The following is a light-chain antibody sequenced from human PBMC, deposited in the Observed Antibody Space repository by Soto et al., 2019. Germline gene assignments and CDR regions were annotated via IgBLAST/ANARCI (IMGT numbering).Light chain of an antibody. Sequence: EIVLTQSPGTLSLSPGERATLSCRASQSVSSNYLAWYQQKPGQAPRLLIYGASSRATGIPDRFSGSGSGTDFTLTISRLQSEDFVVYYCQQYSSSPLTFGGGTKVEIK. J-gene: IGKJ4*01. CDR2: GAS. CDR1: QSVSSNY. CDR3: QQYSSSPLT. V-gene: IGKV3-20*01.